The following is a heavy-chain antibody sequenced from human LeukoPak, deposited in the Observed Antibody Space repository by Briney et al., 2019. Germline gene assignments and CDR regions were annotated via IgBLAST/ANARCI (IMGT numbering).Heavy chain of an antibody. CDR1: GYTFTSYY. D-gene: IGHD3-22*01. CDR3: ATGGHVRVYDSSAYYGHY. Sequence: ASVKVSCKASGYTFTSYYMYWVRQAPGQGLEWMGIINPNRCSTSYAQKFQGRVTMTRDMSTSTVYMELSSLRSEDTAVYYCATGGHVRVYDSSAYYGHYWGQGTLVTVSS. CDR2: INPNRCST. V-gene: IGHV1-46*01. J-gene: IGHJ4*02.